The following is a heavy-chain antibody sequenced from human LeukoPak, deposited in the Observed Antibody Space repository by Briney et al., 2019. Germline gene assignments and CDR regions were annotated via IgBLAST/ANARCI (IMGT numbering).Heavy chain of an antibody. V-gene: IGHV3-7*05. CDR3: ARIGYSSSSFDF. J-gene: IGHJ4*02. D-gene: IGHD6-6*01. CDR1: GFTFSSYW. CDR2: IKQDGSVE. Sequence: PGGSLRLSCAASGFTFSSYWMSWVRQAPGKGLEWVANIKQDGSVEYYVVSVKGRFTISRDNATESLYLQMNSLRAEDTAVYYCARIGYSSSSFDFWGQGTLVTVSS.